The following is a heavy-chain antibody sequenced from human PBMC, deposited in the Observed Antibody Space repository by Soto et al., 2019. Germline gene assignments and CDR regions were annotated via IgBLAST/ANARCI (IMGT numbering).Heavy chain of an antibody. D-gene: IGHD3-10*01. CDR3: TRDRPGPQHYFDY. CDR2: INTDGSGT. Sequence: GGSLRLSCAASGFTFSSDWLXXXXXXPGKGLEWVSRINTDGSGTSYADSVKGRFTISRDNAKNTLYLQMNSLRAEDTAIYYYTRDRPGPQHYFDYWGQGNMVTVSS. CDR1: GFTFSSDW. V-gene: IGHV3-74*01. J-gene: IGHJ4*02.